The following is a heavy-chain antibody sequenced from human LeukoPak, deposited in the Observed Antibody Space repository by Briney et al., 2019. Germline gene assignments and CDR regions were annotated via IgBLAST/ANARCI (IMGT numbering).Heavy chain of an antibody. CDR1: GFTFSSYS. D-gene: IGHD6-19*01. V-gene: IGHV3-21*01. CDR2: ISSSSSYV. J-gene: IGHJ4*02. Sequence: GGSLRLSCAASGFTFSSYSMNWVRQAPGKGLEWVSSISSSSSYVYYADSVKGRFTISRDNAKNSLYLQMNSLRAEDTAVYYCARDGVAVAGLDYWGQGTLVTVSS. CDR3: ARDGVAVAGLDY.